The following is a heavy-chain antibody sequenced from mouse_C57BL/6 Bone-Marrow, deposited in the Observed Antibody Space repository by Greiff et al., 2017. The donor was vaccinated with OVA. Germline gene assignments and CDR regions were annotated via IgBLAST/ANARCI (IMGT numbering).Heavy chain of an antibody. D-gene: IGHD2-4*01. Sequence: EVKVEESGGGLVQPGGSLKLSCAASGFTFSDYYMYWVRQTPEKRLEWVAYISNGGGSTYYPDTVKGRFTISRDNAKNTLYLQMSRLKSEDTAMYYCARRGDYEYYFDYWGQGTTLTVSS. CDR2: ISNGGGST. V-gene: IGHV5-12*01. J-gene: IGHJ2*01. CDR1: GFTFSDYY. CDR3: ARRGDYEYYFDY.